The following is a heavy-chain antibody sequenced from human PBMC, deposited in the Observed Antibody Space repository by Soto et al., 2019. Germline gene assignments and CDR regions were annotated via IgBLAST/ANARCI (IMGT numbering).Heavy chain of an antibody. J-gene: IGHJ3*02. Sequence: PSETLSLTCTVSGGSISSGGYYWSWIRQHPGKGLEWIGYIYYSGSTYYNPSLKSRVTISVDTSKNQFSLKLSSVTAADTAVYYCASLGAHIRAFDIWGQGTMVTVSS. D-gene: IGHD3-10*01. CDR3: ASLGAHIRAFDI. CDR1: GGSISSGGYY. CDR2: IYYSGST. V-gene: IGHV4-31*03.